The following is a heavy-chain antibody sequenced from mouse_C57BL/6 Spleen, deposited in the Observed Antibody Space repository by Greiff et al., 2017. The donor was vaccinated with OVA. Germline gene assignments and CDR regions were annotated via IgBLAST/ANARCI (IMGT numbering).Heavy chain of an antibody. CDR1: GYTFTDYE. Sequence: QVQLQQSGAELVRPGASVTLSCKASGYTFTDYEMHWVKQTPVHGLEWIGAIDPETGGTAYNQKFKGKAILTADKSSSTAYMELRSMTSEDSAVYYCTRDGNYPFWYFDVWGTGTTVTVSS. V-gene: IGHV1-15*01. CDR2: IDPETGGT. CDR3: TRDGNYPFWYFDV. D-gene: IGHD2-1*01. J-gene: IGHJ1*03.